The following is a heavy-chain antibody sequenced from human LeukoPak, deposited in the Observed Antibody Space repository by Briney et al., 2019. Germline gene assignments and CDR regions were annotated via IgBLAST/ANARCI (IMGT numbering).Heavy chain of an antibody. CDR1: GFTFSSYA. D-gene: IGHD3-10*01. CDR2: ISGSGGST. Sequence: GGSLRLSCAASGFTFSSYAMSWVRQAPGKGLEWVSAISGSGGSTYYADSVKGRFTISRDNSKNTLYLQMNSLRAEDTAVYYCAKDTYLSGWFGEGDYWGQGTLVTVSS. V-gene: IGHV3-23*01. J-gene: IGHJ4*02. CDR3: AKDTYLSGWFGEGDY.